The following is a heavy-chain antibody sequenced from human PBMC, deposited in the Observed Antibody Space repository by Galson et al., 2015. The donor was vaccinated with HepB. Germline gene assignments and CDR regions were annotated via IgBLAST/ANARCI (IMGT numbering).Heavy chain of an antibody. Sequence: SLRLSCAASGFTVSSNYMSWVRQAPGKGLEWVSVIYSGGSTYYADSVKGRFTISRDNSKNTLYLQMSSLRAEDTAVYYCARDSGATGYFDYWGQGTLVTVSS. J-gene: IGHJ4*02. CDR3: ARDSGATGYFDY. V-gene: IGHV3-66*01. D-gene: IGHD1-26*01. CDR1: GFTVSSNY. CDR2: IYSGGST.